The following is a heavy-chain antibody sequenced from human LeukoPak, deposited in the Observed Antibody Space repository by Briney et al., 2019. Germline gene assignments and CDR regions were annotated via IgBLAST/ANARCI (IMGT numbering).Heavy chain of an antibody. D-gene: IGHD3-22*01. J-gene: IGHJ4*02. CDR1: GFTFSSYW. V-gene: IGHV3-74*01. CDR2: INSDGSST. CDR3: ARVWYYYDSSGYYYFDY. Sequence: GGSLRLSCAASGFTFSSYWMHWVRQAPGKGLVWVSRINSDGSSTSYADPVKGRFTISRDNAKNTLYLQMNSLRAEDAAVYYCARVWYYYDSSGYYYFDYWGQGTLVTVSS.